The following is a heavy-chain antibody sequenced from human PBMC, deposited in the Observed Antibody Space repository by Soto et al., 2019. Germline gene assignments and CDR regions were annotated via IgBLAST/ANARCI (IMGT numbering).Heavy chain of an antibody. J-gene: IGHJ6*03. V-gene: IGHV1-46*03. D-gene: IGHD6-19*01. CDR2: INPSGGST. Sequence: ASVKVSCKASGYTFTSYDMHWVRHAPGQGLEWMGIINPSGGSTSYAQKFQGRVTMTRDTSTSTVYMELSSLRSEDTAVYYCARAVAGRNYYYYMDVWGKGTTVTVS. CDR1: GYTFTSYD. CDR3: ARAVAGRNYYYYMDV.